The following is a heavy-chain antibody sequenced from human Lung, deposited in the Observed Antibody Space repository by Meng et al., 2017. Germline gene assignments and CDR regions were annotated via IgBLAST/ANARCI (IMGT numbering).Heavy chain of an antibody. D-gene: IGHD3-16*01. J-gene: IGHJ5*02. CDR1: GYTSTSYD. CDR2: MNPNSGNT. Sequence: QVQLVQSGAEVKKPGASLYVSCKAAGYTSTSYDINWVRQATGQGLEWMGWMNPNSGNTGYAQKFQGRVTMTRNTSISTDYMELSSLRSEDTAVYYCARGLLRHIGGNWFDPWGQGTLVTVSS. V-gene: IGHV1-8*01. CDR3: ARGLLRHIGGNWFDP.